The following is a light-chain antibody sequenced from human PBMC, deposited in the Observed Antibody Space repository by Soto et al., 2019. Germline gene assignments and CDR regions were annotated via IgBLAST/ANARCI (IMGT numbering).Light chain of an antibody. CDR1: TRDVGGYNY. CDR2: DVT. J-gene: IGLJ2*01. Sequence: CTGXTRDVGGYNYVSWYQQHPGKTPKLMIYDVTNRPSGVSNRFSGSKSGNTASLTISGLQAEDEADYYCSSYTSSSTPVVFGGGTKVTVL. CDR3: SSYTSSSTPVV. V-gene: IGLV2-14*03.